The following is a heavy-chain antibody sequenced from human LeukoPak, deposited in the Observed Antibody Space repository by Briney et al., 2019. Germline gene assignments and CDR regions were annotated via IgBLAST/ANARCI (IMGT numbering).Heavy chain of an antibody. D-gene: IGHD2-15*01. CDR1: GGSISSSSYY. CDR2: IYYSGST. Sequence: SETLSLTCTVSGGSISSSSYYWGWIRQPPGKGLEWIGSIYYSGSTNYNPSLKSRVTISVDTSKNQFSLKLSSVTAADTAVYYCARAIVVVVAAIGETGEFDPWGQGTLVTVSS. CDR3: ARAIVVVVAAIGETGEFDP. J-gene: IGHJ5*02. V-gene: IGHV4-39*07.